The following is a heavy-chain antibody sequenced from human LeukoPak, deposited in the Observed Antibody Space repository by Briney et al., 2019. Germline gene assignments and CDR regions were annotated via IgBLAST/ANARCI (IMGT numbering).Heavy chain of an antibody. J-gene: IGHJ5*02. V-gene: IGHV4-59*01. CDR2: IYYSGST. CDR1: GGSISGYY. Sequence: SSETLSLTCTVSGGSISGYYCSWIRQPPGKGLEWIGSIYYSGSTNYNPSLKSRISISVDTSKNQFSLRLTSVTAADTAIYYCARASSWYGWFDPWGQGTLVTVSS. CDR3: ARASSWYGWFDP. D-gene: IGHD6-13*01.